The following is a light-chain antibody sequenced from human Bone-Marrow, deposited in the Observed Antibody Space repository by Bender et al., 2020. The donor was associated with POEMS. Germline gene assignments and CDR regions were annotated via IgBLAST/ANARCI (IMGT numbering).Light chain of an antibody. CDR2: HVS. J-gene: IGLJ3*02. V-gene: IGLV2-14*03. CDR3: QSYDNSLGGWV. CDR1: SSDIGGYNY. Sequence: QSALTQPASVSGSPGQSITISCSGTSSDIGGYNYVSWYQHHPGKAPKLMIYHVSNRPSGVSNRFSGSKSGTSASLAITGLQAEDEGDYYCQSYDNSLGGWVFGGGTKLTVL.